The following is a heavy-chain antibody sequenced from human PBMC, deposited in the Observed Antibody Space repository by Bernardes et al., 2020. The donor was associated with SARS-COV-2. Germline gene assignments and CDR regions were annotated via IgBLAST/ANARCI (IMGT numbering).Heavy chain of an antibody. CDR2: ISYDGSNK. V-gene: IGHV3-30*18. Sequence: GGSLRLSCAASGFTFSSYGMHWVRQAPGKGLEWVAVISYDGSNKYYADSVKGRFTISRDNSKNTLYLQMNSLRAEDTAVYYCAKAWRDGSGSYYKGNYYGMDVWAKGPRSPSP. J-gene: IGHJ6*02. CDR3: AKAWRDGSGSYYKGNYYGMDV. CDR1: GFTFSSYG. D-gene: IGHD3-10*01.